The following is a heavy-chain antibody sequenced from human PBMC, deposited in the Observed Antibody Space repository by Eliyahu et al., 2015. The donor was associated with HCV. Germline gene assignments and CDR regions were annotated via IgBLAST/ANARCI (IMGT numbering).Heavy chain of an antibody. J-gene: IGHJ5*02. CDR1: GXPFXXYX. Sequence: EVQLLESGGGLVQPGGSLRLSXAASGXPFXXYXMXWVRQAPGKGLEWVSGIXGSAGSTYYTDSVKGRFTISRDNSKNTMYLQMNSLRAEDTAVYYCAKSALRVVVASTSYNWFDPWGQGTXVTVSS. D-gene: IGHD2-15*01. V-gene: IGHV3-23*01. CDR2: IXGSAGST. CDR3: AKSALRVVVASTSYNWFDP.